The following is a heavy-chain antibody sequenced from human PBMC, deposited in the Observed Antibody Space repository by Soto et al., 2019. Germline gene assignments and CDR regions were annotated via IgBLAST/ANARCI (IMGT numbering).Heavy chain of an antibody. Sequence: QVQLQESGPGLVKPSQTLSLTCTVSGGSISSGDYYWSWIRQPPGKGLEWIGYIDYSGSTYYNPSLRSRLTISVHTSKNQFSLKLSSVTAAYTAVYYCARGGRTIFGRYFDYWGQGTLVTVSS. J-gene: IGHJ4*02. D-gene: IGHD3-3*01. V-gene: IGHV4-30-4*01. CDR1: GGSISSGDYY. CDR2: IDYSGST. CDR3: ARGGRTIFGRYFDY.